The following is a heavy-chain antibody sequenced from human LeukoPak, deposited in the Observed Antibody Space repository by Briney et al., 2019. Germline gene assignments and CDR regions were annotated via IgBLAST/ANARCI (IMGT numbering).Heavy chain of an antibody. J-gene: IGHJ4*02. Sequence: PSETLSLTCTVSDDSISSSPNYWGWIRQPPGKGLEWIGSIYYSGNTYYNPSLRSRVTISVDTSKNQFSLRLSSVTAADTAIYYCARHVEGRMVYSSGWRIHFAYWGQGTLVTVSS. V-gene: IGHV4-39*01. CDR2: IYYSGNT. D-gene: IGHD6-19*01. CDR1: DDSISSSPNY. CDR3: ARHVEGRMVYSSGWRIHFAY.